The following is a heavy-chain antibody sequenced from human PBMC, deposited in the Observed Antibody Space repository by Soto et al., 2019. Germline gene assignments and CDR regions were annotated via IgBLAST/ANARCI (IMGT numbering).Heavy chain of an antibody. Sequence: PWETLSLTCPVSGGSISGYYWSWIRQPPGKGLEWIGYIYFNGNTNYNPSLKSRVTILVDTSKNQISLTLSSVTAADTALYYCARDDDYYYHSLDPWGQGTLVTVSS. D-gene: IGHD3-10*01. V-gene: IGHV4-59*01. CDR2: IYFNGNT. CDR3: ARDDDYYYHSLDP. CDR1: GGSISGYY. J-gene: IGHJ5*02.